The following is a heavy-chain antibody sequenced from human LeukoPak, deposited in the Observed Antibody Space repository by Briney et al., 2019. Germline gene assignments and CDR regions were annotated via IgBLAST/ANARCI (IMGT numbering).Heavy chain of an antibody. CDR3: ARGPHYYDSSGYTPSGY. CDR2: ISYDGSNK. V-gene: IGHV3-30-3*01. J-gene: IGHJ4*02. Sequence: PGGSLRLSCAASGFTFSSYAMHWVRQAPGKGLEWVAVISYDGSNKYYADSVKGRFTISRDNSKNTLYLQMNSLRAEDTAVYYCARGPHYYDSSGYTPSGYWGQGTLVTVSS. D-gene: IGHD3-22*01. CDR1: GFTFSSYA.